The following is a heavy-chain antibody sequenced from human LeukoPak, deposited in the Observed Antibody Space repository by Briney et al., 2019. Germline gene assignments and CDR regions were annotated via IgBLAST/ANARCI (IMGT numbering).Heavy chain of an antibody. CDR2: IIPIFGTP. Sequence: SVKVSCKASGGTFSSYAISWVRQAPGQGLEWMGGIIPIFGTPNYAQKFQGRVTIIADESTSTVYMELSSLRSEDTAVHYCARFTARPYSYYYMDVWGKGTTVTVSS. D-gene: IGHD5-18*01. CDR3: ARFTARPYSYYYMDV. J-gene: IGHJ6*03. CDR1: GGTFSSYA. V-gene: IGHV1-69*13.